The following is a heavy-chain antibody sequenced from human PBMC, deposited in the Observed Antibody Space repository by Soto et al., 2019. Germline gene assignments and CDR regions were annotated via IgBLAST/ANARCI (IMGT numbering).Heavy chain of an antibody. V-gene: IGHV4-34*01. D-gene: IGHD3-10*01. CDR1: GGSFSGYY. CDR3: ARGADYGSGSHAH. J-gene: IGHJ4*02. CDR2: INHSGST. Sequence: SETLSLTCAVYGGSFSGYYWSWIRQPPGKGLEWIGEINHSGSTNYNPSLKSRVTITVDTSKNQFSLKLSSVTAADTAVYYCARGADYGSGSHAHWGQGTLVT.